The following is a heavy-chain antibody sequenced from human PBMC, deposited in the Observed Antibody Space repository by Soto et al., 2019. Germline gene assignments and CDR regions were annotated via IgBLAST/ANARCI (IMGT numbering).Heavy chain of an antibody. D-gene: IGHD3-10*01. Sequence: QVQLVQSGPEVKKAGSSVRVSCKASGGTFSNYAISWVRQAPGQGLEWMGGIAPIFGTPNYAQNYQGRVTITADESTSTAYMELSGLRSEDTALYYCARAKVGATFGHYYYAMDVWGQGTTVTVSS. CDR2: IAPIFGTP. J-gene: IGHJ6*02. V-gene: IGHV1-69*12. CDR3: ARAKVGATFGHYYYAMDV. CDR1: GGTFSNYA.